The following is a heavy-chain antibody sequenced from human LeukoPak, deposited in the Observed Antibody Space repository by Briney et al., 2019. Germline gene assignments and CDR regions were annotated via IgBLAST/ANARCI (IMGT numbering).Heavy chain of an antibody. CDR2: VQHIGGET. CDR1: GFTFSNSW. Sequence: GGSLRLSCAGSGFTFSNSWMGWVRQAPGKGLEWVANVQHIGGETYYVDSVKGRFTISRDNAKNSVYLQMNSLRAEDTAVYYCTKGRRDGYNSGPRGDIWGQGTMVTVSS. CDR3: TKGRRDGYNSGPRGDI. J-gene: IGHJ3*02. V-gene: IGHV3-7*03. D-gene: IGHD5-24*01.